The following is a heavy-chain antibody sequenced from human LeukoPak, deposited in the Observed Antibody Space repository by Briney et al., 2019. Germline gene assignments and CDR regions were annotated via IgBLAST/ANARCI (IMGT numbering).Heavy chain of an antibody. CDR3: AGGIAAAGLQFDY. CDR1: GGSISSYY. Sequence: SETLSLTCTVSGGSISSYYWSWIRQPPGKGLEWIGYIYYSGSTNYNPSLKSRVTMSVDTSKNQFSLKLSSVTAADTAVYYCAGGIAAAGLQFDYWGQGTLVTVSS. J-gene: IGHJ4*02. D-gene: IGHD6-13*01. CDR2: IYYSGST. V-gene: IGHV4-59*12.